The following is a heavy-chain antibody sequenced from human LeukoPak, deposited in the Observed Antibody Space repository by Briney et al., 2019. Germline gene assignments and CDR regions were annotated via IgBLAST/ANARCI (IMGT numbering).Heavy chain of an antibody. D-gene: IGHD3-3*01. CDR3: ARTATIFGVVTADY. V-gene: IGHV3-66*02. CDR1: GFTFSSNY. Sequence: GGSLRLSCAASGFTFSSNYMSWVRQAPGKGLEWVAVIYSRGTTYYADSVKRRFTISRDNSKSTLYLQMNSLRAEDTAVYYCARTATIFGVVTADYWGQGTLVTVSS. CDR2: IYSRGTT. J-gene: IGHJ4*02.